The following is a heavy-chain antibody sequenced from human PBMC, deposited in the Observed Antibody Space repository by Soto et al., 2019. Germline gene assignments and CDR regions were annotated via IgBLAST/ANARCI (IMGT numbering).Heavy chain of an antibody. CDR2: IYHSGST. CDR3: ARVVGSVPPYYYYYGMAV. D-gene: IGHD2-15*01. Sequence: SETLSLTCAVSGGSISSSNWWSWVRQPPGKGLEWIGEIYHSGSTNYNPSLKSRVTISVDTSKNQFSLKLSSVTAADTAVYYCARVVGSVPPYYYYYGMAVWGQGTTVTVSS. J-gene: IGHJ6*02. V-gene: IGHV4-4*02. CDR1: GGSISSSNW.